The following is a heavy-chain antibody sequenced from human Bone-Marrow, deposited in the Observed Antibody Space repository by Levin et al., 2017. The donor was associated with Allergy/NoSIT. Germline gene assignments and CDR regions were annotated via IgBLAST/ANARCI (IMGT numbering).Heavy chain of an antibody. CDR2: ISAYNGNT. J-gene: IGHJ6*02. Sequence: ASVKVSCKASGYTFTSYGISWVRQAPGQGLEWMGWISAYNGNTNYAQKLQGRVTMTTDTSTSTAYMELRSLRSDDTAVYYCARDVQLVDIERPVNYYYYDGMDVWGQGTTVTVSS. V-gene: IGHV1-18*01. D-gene: IGHD2-15*01. CDR1: GYTFTSYG. CDR3: ARDVQLVDIERPVNYYYYDGMDV.